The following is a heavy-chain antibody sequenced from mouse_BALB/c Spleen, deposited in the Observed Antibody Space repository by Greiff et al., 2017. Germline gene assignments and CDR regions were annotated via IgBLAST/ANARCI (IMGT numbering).Heavy chain of an antibody. CDR3: ARSGCGSSVYWYFDV. Sequence: VQLKESGPSLVKPSQTLSLTCSVTGDSITSGYWNWIRKFPGNKLEYMGYISYSGSTYYNPSLKSRISITRDTSKNQYYLLMNSVTTEDTATYYCARSGCGSSVYWYFDVWGAGTTVTVSS. V-gene: IGHV3-8*02. J-gene: IGHJ1*01. D-gene: IGHD1-1*01. CDR2: ISYSGST. CDR1: GDSITSGY.